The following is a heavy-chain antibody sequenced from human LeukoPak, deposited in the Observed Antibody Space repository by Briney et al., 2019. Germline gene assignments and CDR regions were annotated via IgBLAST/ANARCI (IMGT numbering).Heavy chain of an antibody. V-gene: IGHV3-7*01. CDR3: ARDSSGPDY. D-gene: IGHD6-19*01. CDR2: IKQDGSEK. J-gene: IGHJ4*02. CDR1: GFTFSSFW. Sequence: GGSLRLSCAASGFTFSSFWMSWVRQAPGKGLEWVANIKQDGSEKNYVDSVKGRFTISRDNAKNSLFLQMNSLRAEDTAVYFSARDSSGPDYWGQGTLVTVSS.